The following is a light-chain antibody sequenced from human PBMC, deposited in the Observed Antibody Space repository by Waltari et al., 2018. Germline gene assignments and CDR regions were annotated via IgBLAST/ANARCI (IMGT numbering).Light chain of an antibody. Sequence: QSALTQPASVSGSPGQSITISCTGTSSDVGSYNYVSWYQQHPGKVPKLMIYGVSDRPSGVSHRFSGSKSGNTASLTISGLQAEDEADYYCSSYTSSTTLIFGVGTKLTVL. CDR2: GVS. V-gene: IGLV2-14*03. CDR1: SSDVGSYNY. CDR3: SSYTSSTTLI. J-gene: IGLJ2*01.